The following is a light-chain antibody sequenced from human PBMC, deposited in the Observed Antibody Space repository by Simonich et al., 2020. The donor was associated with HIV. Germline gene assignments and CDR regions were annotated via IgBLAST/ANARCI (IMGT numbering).Light chain of an antibody. V-gene: IGKV4-1*01. CDR3: QQYYSSPHT. Sequence: DIVMTQSPDSLAVSLGERATINCKSSQSILHSSNNKHSLAWYQQKPGQPPELLIYCAATRESGVPDRFSGSGSGTDFTLTISSLQAEDVAVYYCQQYYSSPHTFGQGTRLEIK. CDR1: QSILHSSNNKHS. CDR2: CAA. J-gene: IGKJ2*01.